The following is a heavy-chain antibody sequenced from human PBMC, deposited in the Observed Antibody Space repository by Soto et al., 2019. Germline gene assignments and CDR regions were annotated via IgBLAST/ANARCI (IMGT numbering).Heavy chain of an antibody. V-gene: IGHV1-18*01. J-gene: IGHJ4*02. CDR2: INAYTGNT. CDR1: GYTFTTYG. D-gene: IGHD3-10*01. CDR3: ASFYGAGSFPYDH. Sequence: QVQVVQSGAEVKEPGASVEVACKASGYTFTTYGISWVRQAPGQGLEWIGWINAYTGNTNYAQKVQGRVTMTTDTATSTAYMELRSLGSDDTAVYYGASFYGAGSFPYDHWGQGPLVTVSS.